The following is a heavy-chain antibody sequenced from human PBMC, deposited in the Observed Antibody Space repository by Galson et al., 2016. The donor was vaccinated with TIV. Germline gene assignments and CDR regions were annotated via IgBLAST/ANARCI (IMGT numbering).Heavy chain of an antibody. Sequence: SLRLSCAASGFTFSIYNMNWVRQPPGKGLEWISYIRTTSSLIYYADSVRGRFTISRDNAKNSLYLQMNSLRADDTAVYYCAREGRDGYNPYFDYWGQGTLVTVSS. V-gene: IGHV3-48*01. CDR1: GFTFSIYN. J-gene: IGHJ4*02. CDR3: AREGRDGYNPYFDY. D-gene: IGHD5-24*01. CDR2: IRTTSSLI.